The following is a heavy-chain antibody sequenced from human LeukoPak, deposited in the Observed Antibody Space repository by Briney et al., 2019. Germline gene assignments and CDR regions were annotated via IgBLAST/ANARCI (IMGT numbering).Heavy chain of an antibody. Sequence: PGGSLRLSCAGSGFTFSSSWTHWVRQDPGKGLVWVSRIHREESSISYADSVKGRFTISRDNAKNTLYLQMNSLRAEDTAVYYCTRGNLAAGGAFDIWGQGTVVTVSS. CDR1: GFTFSSSW. V-gene: IGHV3-74*01. CDR3: TRGNLAAGGAFDI. D-gene: IGHD6-13*01. CDR2: IHREESSI. J-gene: IGHJ3*02.